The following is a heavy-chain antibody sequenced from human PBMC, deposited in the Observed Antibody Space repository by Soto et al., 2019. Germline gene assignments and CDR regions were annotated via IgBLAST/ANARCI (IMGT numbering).Heavy chain of an antibody. CDR3: ARVPAATLFLYGMDV. Sequence: QVQLVQSGAEVKKXXXXVXXXXXXXXXXXXXXXXXXVXXXXXXXXXXMGWISAYNGNTNYAQKLQGRVTMTTDTSTSTAYMELRSLRSDDTAVYYCARVPAATLFLYGMDVWGQGTTVTVSS. V-gene: IGHV1-18*01. D-gene: IGHD2-2*01. CDR1: XXXXXXXX. J-gene: IGHJ6*02. CDR2: ISAYNGNT.